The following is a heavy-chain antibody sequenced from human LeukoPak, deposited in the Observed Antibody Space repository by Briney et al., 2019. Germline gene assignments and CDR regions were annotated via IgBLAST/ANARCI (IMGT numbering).Heavy chain of an antibody. D-gene: IGHD3-3*01. CDR1: GGTFSSYA. CDR3: ARVPRDYDFWSGYYIGTGAFDI. Sequence: GASVKVSCKASGGTFSSYAISWVRQAPGQGLEWMGGIIPIFGTANYAQKFQGRVTITTDESTSTAYMELSSLRSEDTAVYYCARVPRDYDFWSGYYIGTGAFDIWGQGTMVTVSS. J-gene: IGHJ3*02. CDR2: IIPIFGTA. V-gene: IGHV1-69*05.